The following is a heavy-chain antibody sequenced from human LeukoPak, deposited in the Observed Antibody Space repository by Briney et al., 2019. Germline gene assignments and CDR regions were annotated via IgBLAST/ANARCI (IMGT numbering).Heavy chain of an antibody. Sequence: GASVKVSCKASGYTFTSYGISWVRQAPGQGLEWMGWISAYNGNTNYAQKFQGRVTMTTDTSTSTAYMELRSLRSDDTAVYYRARDLPIGYCSSTSCYTDAFDIWGQGTMVTVSS. CDR1: GYTFTSYG. CDR2: ISAYNGNT. D-gene: IGHD2-2*02. J-gene: IGHJ3*02. CDR3: ARDLPIGYCSSTSCYTDAFDI. V-gene: IGHV1-18*01.